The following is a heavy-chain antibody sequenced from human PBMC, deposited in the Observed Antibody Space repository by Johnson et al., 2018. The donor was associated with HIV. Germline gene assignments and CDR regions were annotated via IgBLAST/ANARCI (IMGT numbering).Heavy chain of an antibody. V-gene: IGHV3-66*01. Sequence: EQLVESGGGLVQPGGSLRLSCAASGFTVSSNYMSWVRQAPGKGLEWVSVIYSGGSKRYADSVKGRFTISRDNAKNSLYLQMNSLRAEDTALYYCARTITMIVVDIKSNNDALDIWGQGTMVTVSS. CDR2: IYSGGSK. D-gene: IGHD3-22*01. CDR3: ARTITMIVVDIKSNNDALDI. CDR1: GFTVSSNY. J-gene: IGHJ3*02.